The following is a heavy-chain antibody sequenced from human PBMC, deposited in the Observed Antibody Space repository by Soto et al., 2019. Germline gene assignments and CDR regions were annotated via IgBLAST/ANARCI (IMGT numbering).Heavy chain of an antibody. CDR1: GGSFSGYY. V-gene: IGHV4-34*01. CDR3: ARGRRRYCSSTSCPNWFDP. CDR2: INHSGST. D-gene: IGHD2-2*01. Sequence: QVQLQQWGAGLLKPSETLSLTCAVYGGSFSGYYWSWIRQPPGKGLEWIGEINHSGSTNYNPSLXGRVTLSVDTXXNXFXXKLSSVTAADTAVYYCARGRRRYCSSTSCPNWFDPWGQGTLVTVSS. J-gene: IGHJ5*02.